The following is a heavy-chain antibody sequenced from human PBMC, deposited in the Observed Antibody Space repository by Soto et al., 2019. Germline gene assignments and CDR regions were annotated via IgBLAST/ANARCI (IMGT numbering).Heavy chain of an antibody. CDR3: ARAGYCSSTSCHSYYYYGMDV. D-gene: IGHD2-2*02. CDR1: GGSISSYY. V-gene: IGHV4-4*07. CDR2: IYTSGST. J-gene: IGHJ6*02. Sequence: SETLSLTCTVSGGSISSYYWSWIRQPAGKGLEWIGRIYTSGSTNYNPSLKSRVTMSVDTSKNQFSLKLSSVTAADTAVYYCARAGYCSSTSCHSYYYYGMDVWGQGTTVTVSS.